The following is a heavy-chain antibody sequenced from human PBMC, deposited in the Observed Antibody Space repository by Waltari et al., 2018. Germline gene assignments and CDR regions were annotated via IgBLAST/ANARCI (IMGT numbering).Heavy chain of an antibody. Sequence: QLQLQESGPGLVKPSETLSLTCTVSGGSISSSSYYWGWIRQPPGKGLEWIGSIYYSGSTYYNPSLKSRVTISVDTSKNQCSLKLSYVTAADTAVYYCARLSSSSWYFDYWGQGTLVTVSS. CDR1: GGSISSSSYY. D-gene: IGHD6-13*01. CDR2: IYYSGST. J-gene: IGHJ4*02. V-gene: IGHV4-39*07. CDR3: ARLSSSSWYFDY.